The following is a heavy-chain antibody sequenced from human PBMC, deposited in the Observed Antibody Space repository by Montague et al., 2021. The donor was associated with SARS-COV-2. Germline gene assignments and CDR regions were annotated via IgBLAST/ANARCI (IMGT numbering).Heavy chain of an antibody. J-gene: IGHJ4*02. CDR1: GRSFSGYY. V-gene: IGHV4-34*01. Sequence: SETLSLTCAVYGRSFSGYYWSWVRQAPGKGLEWIGEINHSGSTHYNPSLKSRVSMSVDTSKNQFSLKLSSVTAADTAVFYCARSREEFTSIAVIITGGMHYFDFWGQGTLVTVSS. CDR3: ARSREEFTSIAVIITGGMHYFDF. CDR2: INHSGST. D-gene: IGHD3-22*01.